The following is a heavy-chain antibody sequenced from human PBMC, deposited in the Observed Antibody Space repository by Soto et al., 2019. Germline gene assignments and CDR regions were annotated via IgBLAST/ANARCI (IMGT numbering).Heavy chain of an antibody. Sequence: VQLVESGGGVVQPGRSLRLSCAASGFTFSTYGMYWVRQAPGKGLEWVAVIWYDASNKYYADSVKGRFTISRDKSENTLYLQMNSLRAEDTAVYYCARGRVDGGELDLWGQGTLVTVSS. CDR3: ARGRVDGGELDL. CDR2: IWYDASNK. D-gene: IGHD1-26*01. CDR1: GFTFSTYG. V-gene: IGHV3-33*01. J-gene: IGHJ4*02.